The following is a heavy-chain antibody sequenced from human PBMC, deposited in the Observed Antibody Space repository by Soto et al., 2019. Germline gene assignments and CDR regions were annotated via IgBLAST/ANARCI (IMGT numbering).Heavy chain of an antibody. CDR1: GFTFSSYA. D-gene: IGHD5-18*01. CDR2: ISGSGGST. CDR3: AKGRDGYSYYFDY. Sequence: EVQLLESGGGLVQPGGSLRLSCAASGFTFSSYAMSWVRQAPGKGLEWVSAISGSGGSTYYADSVKGRFTFSRDNSKNTLYLQMNSLRAEDTAVYYCAKGRDGYSYYFDYWGQGTLVTVSS. J-gene: IGHJ4*02. V-gene: IGHV3-23*01.